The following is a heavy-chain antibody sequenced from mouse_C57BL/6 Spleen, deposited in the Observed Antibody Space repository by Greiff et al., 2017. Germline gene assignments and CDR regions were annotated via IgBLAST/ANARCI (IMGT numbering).Heavy chain of an antibody. CDR3: ARDDYDGAMDD. J-gene: IGHJ4*01. D-gene: IGHD2-4*01. CDR1: GFTFSSYT. CDR2: ISGGGGNT. Sequence: EVQVVESGGGLVKPGGSLKLSCAASGFTFSSYTMSWVRQTPEKRLEWVATISGGGGNTYYPDSVKGRFTISRDNAKNTLYLQMSSLRSEDTALYYCARDDYDGAMDDWGQGTSVTVSS. V-gene: IGHV5-9*01.